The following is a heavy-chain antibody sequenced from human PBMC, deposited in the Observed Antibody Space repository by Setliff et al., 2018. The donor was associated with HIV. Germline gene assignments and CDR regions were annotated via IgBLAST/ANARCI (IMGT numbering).Heavy chain of an antibody. CDR3: ATDRGTY. D-gene: IGHD1-7*01. CDR1: GFTFSSYA. Sequence: GGSLRLSCAASGFTFSSYAITWVRQAPGKGLEWVSAISGSGDSTFYADSVQGRFTISRDNSKNTLYLQMNSLRAEDTAVYYCATDRGTYWGQGTLVTVSS. J-gene: IGHJ4*02. V-gene: IGHV3-23*01. CDR2: ISGSGDST.